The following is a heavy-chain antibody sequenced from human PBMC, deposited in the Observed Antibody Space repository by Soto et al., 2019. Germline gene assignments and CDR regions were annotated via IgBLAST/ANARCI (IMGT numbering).Heavy chain of an antibody. D-gene: IGHD1-26*01. V-gene: IGHV3-23*01. CDR1: GFTFSSYA. Sequence: EVQLLESGGGLVQPGGSLSLSCAASGFTFSSYAMSWVRQAPGKGLEWVSAISGGRGSTHYADSVKGRFTISRDTSKNTLYLQMNSLRAADTAVYYCAKKGAVGATYFFDYWGQGALVTVSS. CDR2: ISGGRGST. CDR3: AKKGAVGATYFFDY. J-gene: IGHJ4*02.